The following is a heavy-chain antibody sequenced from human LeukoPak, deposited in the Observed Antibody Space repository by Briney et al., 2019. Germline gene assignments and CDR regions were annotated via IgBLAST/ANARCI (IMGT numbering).Heavy chain of an antibody. CDR2: TYYRSKWYY. V-gene: IGHV6-1*01. CDR1: GDSVSSNSAG. J-gene: IGHJ4*02. CDR3: ASGKRWIDY. D-gene: IGHD4-23*01. Sequence: PSQTLSLTCAISGDSVSSNSAGWNWVRQSPSSGLEWLGRTYYRSKWYYEYAVSVKGRITINPDTSKNQFSLLLNSMTLEDTAVYYCASGKRWIDYWGQGTLVTVSS.